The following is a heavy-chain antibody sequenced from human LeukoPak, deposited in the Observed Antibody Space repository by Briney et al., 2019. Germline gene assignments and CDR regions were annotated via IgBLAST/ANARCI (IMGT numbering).Heavy chain of an antibody. CDR3: ARDWGYYGMDV. D-gene: IGHD3-16*01. Sequence: SETLSLTCTVSGGSINSGGYYWSWIRQPPGKGLEWIGYIYYSGSTNYNPSLKSRVTISVDTSKNQFSLKLSSVTAADTAVYYCARDWGYYGMDVWGQGTTVTVSS. CDR2: IYYSGST. J-gene: IGHJ6*02. V-gene: IGHV4-61*08. CDR1: GGSINSGGYY.